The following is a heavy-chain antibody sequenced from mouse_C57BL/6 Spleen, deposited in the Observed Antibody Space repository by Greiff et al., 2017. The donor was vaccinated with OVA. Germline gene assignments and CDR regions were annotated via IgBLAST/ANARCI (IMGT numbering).Heavy chain of an antibody. CDR1: GFTFSDYG. J-gene: IGHJ4*01. Sequence: EVQLVESGGGLVKPGGSLKLSCAASGFTFSDYGMHWVRQAPEKGLEWVAYISSGSSTIYYADTVKGRFTISRDNANNTLFLQMTSLRSEDTAMYYCARQGLYAMDYWGQGTSVTVSS. V-gene: IGHV5-17*01. CDR2: ISSGSSTI. CDR3: ARQGLYAMDY.